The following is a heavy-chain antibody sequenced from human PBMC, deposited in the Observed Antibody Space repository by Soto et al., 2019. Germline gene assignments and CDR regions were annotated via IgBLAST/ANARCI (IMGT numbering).Heavy chain of an antibody. J-gene: IGHJ4*02. CDR3: ARVFYGSGSYGSLHFDY. V-gene: IGHV1-46*03. Sequence: ASVKVSCKASGYTFTSYYMHWVRQAPGRGLEWMGIINPSGGSTSYAQKFQGRVTMTRDTSTSTVYMELSSLRSEDTAVYYCARVFYGSGSYGSLHFDYWGQGTLVTVSS. CDR1: GYTFTSYY. CDR2: INPSGGST. D-gene: IGHD3-10*01.